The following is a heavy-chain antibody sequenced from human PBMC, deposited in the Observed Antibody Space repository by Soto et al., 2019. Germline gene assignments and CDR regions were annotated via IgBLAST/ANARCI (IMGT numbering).Heavy chain of an antibody. V-gene: IGHV4-4*07. Sequence: NPSETLSLTCTVSRDSISGLYWTWIRQPAGKGLEWIGRIYSSGETNYNPSLTGRVIMSLYTSKNQFSLKLTSVTAADTAVYYCARASQCKSYFDCFAWLDYWGQGTLVTVSS. D-gene: IGHD3-9*01. J-gene: IGHJ4*02. CDR3: ARASQCKSYFDCFAWLDY. CDR1: RDSISGLY. CDR2: IYSSGET.